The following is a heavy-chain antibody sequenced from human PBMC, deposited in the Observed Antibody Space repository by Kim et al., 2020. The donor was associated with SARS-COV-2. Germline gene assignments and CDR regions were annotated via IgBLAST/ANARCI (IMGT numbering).Heavy chain of an antibody. V-gene: IGHV3-53*04. Sequence: GGSLRLSCAASGFTVSSNYMSWVRQAPGKGLEWVSVIYSGGSTYYADSVKGRFTISRHNSKNTLYLQMNSLRAEDTAVYYCATECGGDCPNFDYWGQGTLFTVSS. D-gene: IGHD2-21*02. CDR3: ATECGGDCPNFDY. J-gene: IGHJ4*02. CDR2: IYSGGST. CDR1: GFTVSSNY.